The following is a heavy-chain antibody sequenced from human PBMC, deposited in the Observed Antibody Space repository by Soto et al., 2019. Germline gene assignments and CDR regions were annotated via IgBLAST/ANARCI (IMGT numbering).Heavy chain of an antibody. V-gene: IGHV3-23*01. CDR2: INKNGGTT. CDR3: ARVYQLTYDFWSGYNYYYGMDV. Sequence: GGSLRLSCAASGFTFGSFFMNWVRQAPGKGLEWVSDINKNGGTTHYADSVRGRFTISRDNSKNTLYLQMNSLRAEDTAVYYCARVYQLTYDFWSGYNYYYGMDVWGQGTTVTVSS. D-gene: IGHD3-3*01. CDR1: GFTFGSFF. J-gene: IGHJ6*02.